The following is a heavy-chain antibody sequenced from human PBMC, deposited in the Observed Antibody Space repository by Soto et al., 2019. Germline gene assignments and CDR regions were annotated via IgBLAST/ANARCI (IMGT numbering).Heavy chain of an antibody. D-gene: IGHD1-26*01. V-gene: IGHV1-58*01. CDR2: IVVGSGNT. CDR1: GFTFTSSA. Sequence: QMQLVQSGPEVKKPGTSVKVSCKASGFTFTSSAVQWVRQARGQRLQLIGWIVVGSGNTNFAQKFKERVTITRDMSTSTTYKELSSLRSEDTAVYYCAAESSGSTLGDIWGQGTMVTVSS. CDR3: AAESSGSTLGDI. J-gene: IGHJ3*02.